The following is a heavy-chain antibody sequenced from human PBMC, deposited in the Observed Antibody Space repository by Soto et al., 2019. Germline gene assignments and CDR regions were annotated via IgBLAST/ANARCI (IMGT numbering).Heavy chain of an antibody. J-gene: IGHJ3*02. CDR1: GYSFTSYW. V-gene: IGHV5-10-1*01. Sequence: GESLKISCKGCGYSFTSYWISWVRQMPGKGLEWMGRIDPSDSSSNYSPSFQGHVTISADKSISTAYLQWSSLKASDTAMYYCAGISIAVAGTGAFDIWGQGTMVTVSS. D-gene: IGHD6-19*01. CDR3: AGISIAVAGTGAFDI. CDR2: IDPSDSSS.